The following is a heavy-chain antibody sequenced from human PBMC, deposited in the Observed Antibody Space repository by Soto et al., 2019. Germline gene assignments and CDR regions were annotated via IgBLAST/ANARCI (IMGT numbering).Heavy chain of an antibody. CDR3: ARYYGSGSYYNSNWFDP. V-gene: IGHV4-30-4*01. J-gene: IGHJ5*02. D-gene: IGHD3-10*01. CDR1: GGSISSGDYY. Sequence: PSETLSLTCTVSGGSISSGDYYWSWIRQPPGKGLEWIGYIYYSGSTYYNPSLKSRVTISVDTSKNQFSLKLSSVTAADTAVYYCARYYGSGSYYNSNWFDPWGQGTQVTVSS. CDR2: IYYSGST.